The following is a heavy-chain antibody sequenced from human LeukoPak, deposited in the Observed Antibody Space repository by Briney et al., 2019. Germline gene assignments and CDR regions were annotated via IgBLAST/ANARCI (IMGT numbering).Heavy chain of an antibody. CDR1: GGSISNTHHY. CDR2: VDYTGNT. D-gene: IGHD3-22*01. Sequence: SETLSLTCTVSGGSISNTHHYWSWLRQPPGKGLEWIAYVDYTGNTNSNPSLKSRLTMSVDTSKSQFSLRLSSVTTADTALYYCARGMFDGRGYYSFHSWGQGTLVTVSS. V-gene: IGHV4-61*01. J-gene: IGHJ4*02. CDR3: ARGMFDGRGYYSFHS.